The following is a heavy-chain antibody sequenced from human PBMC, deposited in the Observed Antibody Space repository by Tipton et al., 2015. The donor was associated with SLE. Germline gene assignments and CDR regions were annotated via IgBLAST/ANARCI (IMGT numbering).Heavy chain of an antibody. CDR1: GFTFSDYY. V-gene: IGHV3-11*06. D-gene: IGHD6-6*01. CDR2: ISSSSSYT. J-gene: IGHJ4*02. Sequence: SLRLSCAASGFTFSDYYMSWIRQAPGKGLEWVSYISSSSSYTNYADSVKGRFTISRDNAKNSLYLQMNSLRAEDTAVYYCARGMSSAARPRSFDYWGQGTLVTVSS. CDR3: ARGMSSAARPRSFDY.